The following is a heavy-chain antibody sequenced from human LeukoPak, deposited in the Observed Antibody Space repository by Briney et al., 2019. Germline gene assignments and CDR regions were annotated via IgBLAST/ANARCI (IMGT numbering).Heavy chain of an antibody. CDR1: GGTFTSYA. J-gene: IGHJ6*03. D-gene: IGHD1-7*01. V-gene: IGHV1-69*05. CDR3: ARVGELELGRGYYYYYMDV. Sequence: GSSEKVSSKASGGTFTSYAISWVRQAPGHGLEWMGGIIPIFGTANYAQKFQGRVTITTDESTSTAYMELSSLGSEETAVYYCARVGELELGRGYYYYYMDVWGKGTTVTVSS. CDR2: IIPIFGTA.